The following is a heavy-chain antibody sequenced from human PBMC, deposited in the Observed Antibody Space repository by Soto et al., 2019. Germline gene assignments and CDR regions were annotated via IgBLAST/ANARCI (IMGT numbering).Heavy chain of an antibody. CDR2: IIPIFGTA. D-gene: IGHD2-15*01. Sequence: ASVKVSCKASGGTFSSYAISWVRQAPGQGLEWMGGIIPIFGTANYAQKFQGRVTITADKSTSTAYMELSSLRSEDTAVYYCASLAPVVVAATAYFDYWGQGTLVTVSS. V-gene: IGHV1-69*06. CDR1: GGTFSSYA. CDR3: ASLAPVVVAATAYFDY. J-gene: IGHJ4*02.